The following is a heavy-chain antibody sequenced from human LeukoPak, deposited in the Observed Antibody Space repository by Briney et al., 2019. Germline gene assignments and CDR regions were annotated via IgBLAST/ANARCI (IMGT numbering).Heavy chain of an antibody. J-gene: IGHJ4*02. CDR1: GFTFSSYS. V-gene: IGHV3-21*01. CDR3: ARDFNWGSWDY. CDR2: ISSSSSYI. D-gene: IGHD7-27*01. Sequence: GGSLRLSRAASGFTFSSYSVNWVRQAPGKGLEWVSSISSSSSYIYYADSVKGRFTISRDNAKNSLYLQMNSLRAEDTAVYYCARDFNWGSWDYWGQGTLVTVSS.